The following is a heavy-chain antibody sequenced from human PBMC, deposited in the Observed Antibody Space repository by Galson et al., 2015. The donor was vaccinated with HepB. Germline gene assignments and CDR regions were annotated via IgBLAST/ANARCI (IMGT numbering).Heavy chain of an antibody. CDR1: GFTFSSYA. Sequence: SLRLSCAASGFTFSSYAMHWVRQAPGKGLEYVSAISSNGGSTYYADSVKGRFTISRDNSKNTLYLQMSSLRAEDTAVYYCVKDAARSSWYPTKKYYFDYWGQGTLVTVSS. CDR2: ISSNGGST. J-gene: IGHJ4*02. D-gene: IGHD6-13*01. V-gene: IGHV3-64D*06. CDR3: VKDAARSSWYPTKKYYFDY.